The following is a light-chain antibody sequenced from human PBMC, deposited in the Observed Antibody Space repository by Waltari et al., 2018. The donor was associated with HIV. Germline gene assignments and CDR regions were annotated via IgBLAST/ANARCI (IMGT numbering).Light chain of an antibody. Sequence: DIQMTQSPSSVSASVGDRLTISCRASQGISTWLGWYQQTPGRAPKLLISAASNLQSGVPSRFSGSGSGRVFTLTITNLQPEDFATYYCQQANSLPFTFGPGTKVDIK. V-gene: IGKV1-12*01. CDR2: AAS. CDR3: QQANSLPFT. CDR1: QGISTW. J-gene: IGKJ3*01.